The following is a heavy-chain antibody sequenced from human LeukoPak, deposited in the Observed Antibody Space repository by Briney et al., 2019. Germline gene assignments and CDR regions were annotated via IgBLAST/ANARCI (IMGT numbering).Heavy chain of an antibody. CDR3: GGRRV. D-gene: IGHD3-16*01. V-gene: IGHV3-15*01. Sequence: GGSLRLSCTASGFNFRSAWMSWARQAPGKGLEWVGRVRSKSDAGTMDYAAHVEGRFTISRDDSKNMVYLDMNSLKTEDTAVYYCGGRRVWGNGTMVTVSS. CDR2: VRSKSDAGTM. J-gene: IGHJ6*04. CDR1: GFNFRSAW.